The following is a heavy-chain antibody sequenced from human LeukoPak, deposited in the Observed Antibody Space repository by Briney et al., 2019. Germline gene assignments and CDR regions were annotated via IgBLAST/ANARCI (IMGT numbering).Heavy chain of an antibody. D-gene: IGHD6-19*01. CDR2: INPNSGGT. Sequence: ASVKVSCKASGYTFTGYYMHWVRQAPGRGLEWMGWINPNSGGTNYAQKFQGRVTMTRDTSISTAYMELSRLRSDDTAVYYCARGRIAVAGTGDDYWGQGTLVTVSS. CDR3: ARGRIAVAGTGDDY. V-gene: IGHV1-2*02. CDR1: GYTFTGYY. J-gene: IGHJ4*02.